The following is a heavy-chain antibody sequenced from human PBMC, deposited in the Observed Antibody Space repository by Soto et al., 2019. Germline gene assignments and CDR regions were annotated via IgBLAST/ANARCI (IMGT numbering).Heavy chain of an antibody. CDR2: ISSSSSYI. J-gene: IGHJ5*02. CDR3: ARDRAYFDTGPWFDP. D-gene: IGHD3-9*01. CDR1: GFTFSSYS. V-gene: IGHV3-21*01. Sequence: GGSLRLSCAASGFTFSSYSMNWVRQAPGKGLEWVSSISSSSSYIYYADSVKGRFTISRDNAKNSLYLQMNSLRAEDTAVYYCARDRAYFDTGPWFDPWGQGTLVTVSS.